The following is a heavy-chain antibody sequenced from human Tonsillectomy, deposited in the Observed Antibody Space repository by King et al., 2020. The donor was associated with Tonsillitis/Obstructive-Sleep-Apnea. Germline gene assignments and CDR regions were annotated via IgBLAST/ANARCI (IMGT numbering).Heavy chain of an antibody. J-gene: IGHJ4*02. D-gene: IGHD3-3*01. CDR3: AKDREWLSHYFEY. CDR2: ISYDGSNK. Sequence: QVQLVESGGGVVQPGRSLRLSCADSGFTFSSYGMHWVRQAPGKGLEWVAVISYDGSNKYYADSVKGRFTISRDNSKNTLYLQIHSLRAEDTAVYYCAKDREWLSHYFEYWGQGTLVTVSS. CDR1: GFTFSSYG. V-gene: IGHV3-30*18.